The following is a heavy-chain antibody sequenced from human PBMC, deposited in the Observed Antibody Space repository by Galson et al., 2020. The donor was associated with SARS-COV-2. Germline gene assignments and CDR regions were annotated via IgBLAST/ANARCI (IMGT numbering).Heavy chain of an antibody. V-gene: IGHV3-49*03. D-gene: IGHD2-15*01. CDR2: IRSKAHGGTT. CDR1: GFTFGDYA. CDR3: TRDFFYGGYVDY. J-gene: IGHJ4*02. Sequence: GGSLRISFIASGFTFGDYAMSWFSQPPGKGLEWVGFIRSKAHGGTTAYAASVKGRFTISRDDSKSIAYLQMNSLKTEDTAVYYCTRDFFYGGYVDYWGQGTLVTVSS.